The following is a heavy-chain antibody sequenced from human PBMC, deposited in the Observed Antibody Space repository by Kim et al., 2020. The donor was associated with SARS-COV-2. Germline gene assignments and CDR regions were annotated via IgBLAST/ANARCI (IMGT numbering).Heavy chain of an antibody. J-gene: IGHJ3*02. Sequence: SLKSRVTISVDTSKNQFSLKLSSVTAADTAVYYCASGDSGSYRANDAFDIWGQGTMVTVSS. D-gene: IGHD1-26*01. CDR3: ASGDSGSYRANDAFDI. V-gene: IGHV4-31*02.